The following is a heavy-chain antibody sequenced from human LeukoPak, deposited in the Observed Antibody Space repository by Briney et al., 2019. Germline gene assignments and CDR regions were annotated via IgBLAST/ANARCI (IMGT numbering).Heavy chain of an antibody. D-gene: IGHD3-22*01. CDR2: ISDDGSKK. CDR1: GFIFSDFG. CDR3: ARDRGYYDSSGYYNWFDP. V-gene: IGHV3-30*03. J-gene: IGHJ5*02. Sequence: GGSLRLSCAVSGFIFSDFGMHWVRQTPGKGLEWVAVISDDGSKKYSADSVKGRFTISRDNAKNSLYLQMNSLRAEDTTVYYCARDRGYYDSSGYYNWFDPWGQGTLVTVSS.